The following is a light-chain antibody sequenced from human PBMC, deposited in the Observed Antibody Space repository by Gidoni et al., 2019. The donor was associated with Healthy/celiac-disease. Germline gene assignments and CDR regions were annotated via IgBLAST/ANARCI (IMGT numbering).Light chain of an antibody. J-gene: IGKJ5*01. CDR2: DAS. CDR1: QSVSSSY. CDR3: QQYGSSPPT. V-gene: IGKV3D-20*01. Sequence: EIVLTQSPATLSLSPGERATLSCGASQSVSSSYLAWYQQKPGLAPRLLIYDASSRATGIPDRFSGSGSGTDSTLTISRLEPEDFAVYYCQQYGSSPPTFGQGTRLEIK.